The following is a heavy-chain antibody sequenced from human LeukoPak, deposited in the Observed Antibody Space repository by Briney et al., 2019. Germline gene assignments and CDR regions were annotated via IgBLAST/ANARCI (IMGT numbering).Heavy chain of an antibody. CDR3: ARGRGYSSSWYGN. J-gene: IGHJ4*02. CDR1: GGSISSGDYY. Sequence: SETLSLTCTVSGGSISSGDYYWSWIRQPPGKGLEWIGYIYYSGSTYYNPSLKSRVTISVDTSKNQFSLKLSSVTAADTAVYYCARGRGYSSSWYGNWGQGTLVTVSS. V-gene: IGHV4-30-4*01. CDR2: IYYSGST. D-gene: IGHD6-13*01.